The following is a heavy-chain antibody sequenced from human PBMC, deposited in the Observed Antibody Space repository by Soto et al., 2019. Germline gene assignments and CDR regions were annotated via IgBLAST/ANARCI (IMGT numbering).Heavy chain of an antibody. V-gene: IGHV1-46*01. CDR1: GYTFTSYY. Sequence: ASVKVSCKASGYTFTSYYMHWVRQAPGQGLEWMGIINPSGGSTSYAQKFQGRVTMTRDTSTSTVYMELSSLRSEDTAVYYCAKDWGAGSSPSQHDYWGQGTLVTVSS. J-gene: IGHJ4*02. D-gene: IGHD1-26*01. CDR3: AKDWGAGSSPSQHDY. CDR2: INPSGGST.